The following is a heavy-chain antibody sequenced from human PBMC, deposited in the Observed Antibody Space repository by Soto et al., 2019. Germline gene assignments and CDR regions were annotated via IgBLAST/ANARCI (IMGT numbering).Heavy chain of an antibody. CDR1: GGTFSNHA. V-gene: IGHV1-69*13. CDR2: IIPMFPTS. Sequence: ASVKVSCQASGGTFSNHAISWVRPAPGQGLAWVGGIIPMFPTSDYAQRFQGRVTITADVSTTTVYTELSGLRSEDRAMYYCARDDATYCGGDCYRYFYYGMDVWGQGTTVTVSS. CDR3: ARDDATYCGGDCYRYFYYGMDV. J-gene: IGHJ6*02. D-gene: IGHD2-21*02.